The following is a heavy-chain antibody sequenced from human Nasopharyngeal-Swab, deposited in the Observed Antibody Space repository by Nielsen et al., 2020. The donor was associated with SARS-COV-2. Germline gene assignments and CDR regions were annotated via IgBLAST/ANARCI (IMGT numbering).Heavy chain of an antibody. V-gene: IGHV4-4*02. J-gene: IGHJ2*01. CDR2: IYHSGST. CDR1: GGSISSSNW. CDR3: ASRLLWFGELSWYFDL. Sequence: GSLRLSCAVSGGSISSSNWWSWVRQPPGKGLEWIGEIYHSGSTNYNPSLKSRVTISVDKSKNQFSLKLSSVTAADTAVYYCASRLLWFGELSWYFDLWGRGTLVTVSS. D-gene: IGHD3-10*01.